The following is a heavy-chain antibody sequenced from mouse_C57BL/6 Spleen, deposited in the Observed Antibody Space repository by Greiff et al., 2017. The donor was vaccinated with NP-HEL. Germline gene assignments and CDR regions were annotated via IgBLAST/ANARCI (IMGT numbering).Heavy chain of an antibody. Sequence: QVQLQQPGAELVRPGSSVKLSCKASGYTFTSYWMHWVKQRPIQGLEWIGNIDPSDSETHYNQKFKDKATLTVDKSSSTAYMQLSSLTSEDSAVYYCARGGYYYGSFYYAMDYWGQGTSVTVSS. D-gene: IGHD1-1*01. J-gene: IGHJ4*01. CDR2: IDPSDSET. V-gene: IGHV1-52*01. CDR1: GYTFTSYW. CDR3: ARGGYYYGSFYYAMDY.